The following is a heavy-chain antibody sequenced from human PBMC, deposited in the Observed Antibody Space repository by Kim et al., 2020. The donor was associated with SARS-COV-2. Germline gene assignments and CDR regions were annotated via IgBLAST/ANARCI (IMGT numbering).Heavy chain of an antibody. D-gene: IGHD3-22*01. CDR2: GST. Sequence: GSTNYNPSLKSRVTISVDTSKNQFSLKLSAGTAADTAVYYCARGRGDSSNWGQGTLVTVSS. CDR3: ARGRGDSSN. J-gene: IGHJ4*02. V-gene: IGHV4-59*09.